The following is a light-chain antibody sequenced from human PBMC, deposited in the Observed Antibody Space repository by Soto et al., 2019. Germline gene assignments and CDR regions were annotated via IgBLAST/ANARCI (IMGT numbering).Light chain of an antibody. V-gene: IGKV1-5*02. CDR1: ESISTW. J-gene: IGKJ1*01. Sequence: DIQLTQSHSTLPASVGDRVPILCRASESISTWLAWYQQKQGTAPKVLIYHASTLQSGVRSRFSGSGSGTEFTLTISSLQPDDFATYYCQQYNSYSFGQGTKVDI. CDR3: QQYNSYS. CDR2: HAS.